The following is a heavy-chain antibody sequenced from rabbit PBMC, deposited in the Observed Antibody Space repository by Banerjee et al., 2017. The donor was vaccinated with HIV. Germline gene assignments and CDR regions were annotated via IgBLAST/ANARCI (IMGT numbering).Heavy chain of an antibody. CDR2: INTGSSGST. D-gene: IGHD6-1*01. CDR1: GIDFNSYYY. CDR3: ARSYGGYYFNL. Sequence: QSLEESGGDLVKPGASLTLTCKASGIDFNSYYYMCWVRQAPGKGLEWIGCINTGSSGSTYYASWAKGRFSISRSTSLNTVTLQMTSLTAADTATYFCARSYGGYYFNLWGP. J-gene: IGHJ4*01. V-gene: IGHV1S40*01.